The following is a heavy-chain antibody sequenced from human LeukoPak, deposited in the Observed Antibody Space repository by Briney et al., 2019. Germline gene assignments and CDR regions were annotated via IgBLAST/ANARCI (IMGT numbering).Heavy chain of an antibody. CDR1: GGTFLNYA. CDR3: AKDLRWDHPGFDP. J-gene: IGHJ5*02. Sequence: ASVKVSCKTSGGTFLNYAISWVRQAPGQGLEWMGIINPGGGSTSYAQKFQDRVTMTRDTSTSTVNMELSSLRSEDTAVYYCAKDLRWDHPGFDPWGQGTLVIVSS. CDR2: INPGGGST. D-gene: IGHD4-23*01. V-gene: IGHV1-46*01.